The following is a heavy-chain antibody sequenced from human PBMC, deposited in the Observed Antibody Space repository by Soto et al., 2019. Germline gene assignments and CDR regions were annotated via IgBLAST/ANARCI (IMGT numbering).Heavy chain of an antibody. V-gene: IGHV1-2*02. D-gene: IGHD3-22*01. CDR3: ADRYYYDTPFDY. J-gene: IGHJ4*02. CDR2: INPNSGGT. Sequence: ASVKVSCKASGYTFTGYYMHWVRQAPGQGLEWMGWINPNSGGTNYAQKFQGRVTMTRDTSISTAYMELSRLRSDDTAVYYCADRYYYDTPFDYWGQGTLVTVSS. CDR1: GYTFTGYY.